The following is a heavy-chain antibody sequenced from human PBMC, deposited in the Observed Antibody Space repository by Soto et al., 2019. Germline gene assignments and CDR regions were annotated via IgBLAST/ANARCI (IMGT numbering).Heavy chain of an antibody. V-gene: IGHV1-8*01. CDR1: GYTFSDFG. J-gene: IGHJ6*02. CDR3: ARGNPFNYAGFDV. Sequence: GASVKVSCKASGYTFSDFGINWLRQASGQGPEWMGWMNAKSGDTFFAQRFQGKFNMTWDTSLSTAYMEVGSLTSDDTAIYYCARGNPFNYAGFDVWGQGTTVTVSS. CDR2: MNAKSGDT. D-gene: IGHD3-16*01.